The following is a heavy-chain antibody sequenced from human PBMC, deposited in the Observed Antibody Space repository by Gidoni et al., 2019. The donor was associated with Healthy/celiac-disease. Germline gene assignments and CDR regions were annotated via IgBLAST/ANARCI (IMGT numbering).Heavy chain of an antibody. Sequence: EVQLVEGGGGLVQPGGSLKLEWRACGFAFSSYSMNWASPAPGKGLGWVSYISISSSTIYYAASVKGRFTISRDNAKYSLYLQMNSLRDEDPAVYYCARVMATVIDYWGQGTLVTVSS. J-gene: IGHJ4*02. V-gene: IGHV3-48*02. CDR3: ARVMATVIDY. D-gene: IGHD4-17*01. CDR2: ISISSSTI. CDR1: GFAFSSYS.